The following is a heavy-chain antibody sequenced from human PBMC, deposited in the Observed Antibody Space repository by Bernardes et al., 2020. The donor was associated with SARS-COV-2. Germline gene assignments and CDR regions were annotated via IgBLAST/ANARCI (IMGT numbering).Heavy chain of an antibody. CDR3: AKELGATASGIDY. CDR2: ISVGSAST. J-gene: IGHJ4*02. Sequence: GGSLRLSCAASGFTFSSNAMSWVRQAPGKGLEWVSGISVGSASTYYADSVKGRFTISRDNSKNTLYLQMNSLRGEDTAVYYCAKELGATASGIDYWGQGTLVTVSS. D-gene: IGHD1-26*01. CDR1: GFTFSSNA. V-gene: IGHV3-23*01.